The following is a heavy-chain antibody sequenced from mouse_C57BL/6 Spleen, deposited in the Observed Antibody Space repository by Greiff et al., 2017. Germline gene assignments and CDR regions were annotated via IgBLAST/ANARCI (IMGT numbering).Heavy chain of an antibody. CDR2: IYPGDGYT. J-gene: IGHJ2*01. Sequence: QVQLQQSGPELVKPGASVKISCKASGYAFSSSWMNWVKQRPGKGLEWIGRIYPGDGYTNYTGKFKGKATLTADKSSSTAYMQLSSLTSEDAAVYFCARQCLRDYFDYWGQGTTLTVSS. CDR3: ARQCLRDYFDY. D-gene: IGHD1-1*01. V-gene: IGHV1-82*01. CDR1: GYAFSSSW.